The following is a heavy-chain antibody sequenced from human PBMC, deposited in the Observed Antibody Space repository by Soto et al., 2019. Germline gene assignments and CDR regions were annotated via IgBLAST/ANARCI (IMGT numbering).Heavy chain of an antibody. CDR3: ARDGGGFGELLLNSYDAFDL. J-gene: IGHJ3*01. D-gene: IGHD3-10*01. Sequence: QEQLVESGGGVVQPGTSLRLSCTASGFSFSTYAMYWVRQAPGKGLEWVAIISYDGSNAQYADSVKGRFTGARDNSKNTLYLQMHSLTAEDTAVYYCARDGGGFGELLLNSYDAFDLWGQGKLVTVSS. CDR2: ISYDGSNA. CDR1: GFSFSTYA. V-gene: IGHV3-30*04.